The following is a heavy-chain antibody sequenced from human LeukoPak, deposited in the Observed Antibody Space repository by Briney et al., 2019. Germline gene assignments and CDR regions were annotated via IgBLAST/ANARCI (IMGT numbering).Heavy chain of an antibody. D-gene: IGHD3-3*01. CDR3: ATYDFWSGPFDY. Sequence: ASVKVSCKASGYTFTGYYMHWVRQAPGQGLEWMGWINPNSGGTNYAQKFQGRVTMTRDTSISTAYMELSRLRPDDTAVYYCATYDFWSGPFDYWGQGTLVTVSS. CDR1: GYTFTGYY. CDR2: INPNSGGT. V-gene: IGHV1-2*02. J-gene: IGHJ4*02.